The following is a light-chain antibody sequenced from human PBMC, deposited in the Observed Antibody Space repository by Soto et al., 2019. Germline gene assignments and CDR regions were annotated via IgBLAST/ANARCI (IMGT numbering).Light chain of an antibody. Sequence: DIQMTQSPSTLSASVGDRVTITCRASQSISSWLAWYQQKPGKAPKLLIYKASNLESGVPSRFSGSGPGTEFTLTISSLQPDDFANYYCQPYNSYLYTFGQGNKVEIK. J-gene: IGKJ2*01. V-gene: IGKV1-5*03. CDR2: KAS. CDR1: QSISSW. CDR3: QPYNSYLYT.